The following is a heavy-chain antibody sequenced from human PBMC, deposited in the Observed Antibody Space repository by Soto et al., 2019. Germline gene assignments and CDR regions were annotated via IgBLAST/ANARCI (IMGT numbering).Heavy chain of an antibody. CDR1: GGSVSVYY. CDR3: ARGVGSSPPQY. CDR2: IYASGSP. J-gene: IGHJ4*02. D-gene: IGHD1-26*01. V-gene: IGHV4-59*02. Sequence: LSLTCTISGGSVSVYYWSWIRQSTGQGLEWIGYIYASGSPYYNPSLRSRVTISADTSKNQISLKLTSPTAAGTAVYYCARGVGSSPPQYWGRGTLVTVFS.